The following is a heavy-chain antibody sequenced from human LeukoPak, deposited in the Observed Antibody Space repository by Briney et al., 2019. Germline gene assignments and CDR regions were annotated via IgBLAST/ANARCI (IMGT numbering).Heavy chain of an antibody. CDR3: ARSRRVGRSYYGSGTGLPTDYYYYYMDV. J-gene: IGHJ6*03. V-gene: IGHV4-34*01. CDR1: GGSFSGYY. CDR2: INHSGST. D-gene: IGHD3-10*01. Sequence: SETLSLTCAVYGGSFSGYYWSWIRQPPGKGLEWIGEINHSGSTNYNPSLKSRVTISVDTSKNQFSLKLSSVTAADTAVYYCARSRRVGRSYYGSGTGLPTDYYYYYMDVWGKGTTVTVSS.